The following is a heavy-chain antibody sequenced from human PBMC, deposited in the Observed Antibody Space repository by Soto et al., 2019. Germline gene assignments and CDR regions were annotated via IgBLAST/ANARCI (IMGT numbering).Heavy chain of an antibody. CDR3: ARAGGGSRCNWFDP. CDR2: IYHSGST. J-gene: IGHJ5*02. Sequence: QLQLQESGSGLVKPSQTLSLTCAVSGGSISSGGYSWSWIRQPPGKGLEWIGYIYHSGSTYYNPSLKSRVTISVDRSKNQFSLKLSSVTAADTAVYYCARAGGGSRCNWFDPWGQGTLVTVSS. CDR1: GGSISSGGYS. V-gene: IGHV4-30-2*01. D-gene: IGHD2-15*01.